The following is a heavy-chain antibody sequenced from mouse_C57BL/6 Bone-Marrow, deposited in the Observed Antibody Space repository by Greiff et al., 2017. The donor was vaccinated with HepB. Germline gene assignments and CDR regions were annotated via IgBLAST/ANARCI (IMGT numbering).Heavy chain of an antibody. Sequence: EVQGVESGGGLVQPGGSLKLSCAASGFTFSDYYMYWVRQTPEKRLEWVAYISNGGGSTYYPDTVKGRFTISRDNAKNTLYLQMSRLKSEDTAMYYCARPPFLEYGYAMDYWGQGTSVTVSS. V-gene: IGHV5-12*01. CDR3: ARPPFLEYGYAMDY. CDR1: GFTFSDYY. D-gene: IGHD1-1*01. J-gene: IGHJ4*01. CDR2: ISNGGGST.